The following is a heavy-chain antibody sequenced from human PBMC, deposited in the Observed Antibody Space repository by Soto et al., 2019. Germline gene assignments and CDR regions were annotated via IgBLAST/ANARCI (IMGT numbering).Heavy chain of an antibody. J-gene: IGHJ4*02. V-gene: IGHV1-18*01. Sequence: QVQLVQSGVEVKKPGASVKVSCKASGYTFTSYGISWVRQAPGQGLEWMGWISAYNGNTKYAQKLQGRVTMTTDTSASTAYIELRSLRSDDTAVYYCATDTAMALPDAWGQGTLVTVSS. CDR1: GYTFTSYG. CDR2: ISAYNGNT. D-gene: IGHD5-18*01. CDR3: ATDTAMALPDA.